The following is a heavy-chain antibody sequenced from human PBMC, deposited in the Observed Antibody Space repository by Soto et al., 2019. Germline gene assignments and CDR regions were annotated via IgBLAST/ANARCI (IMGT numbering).Heavy chain of an antibody. CDR1: GFTFSSYA. CDR2: ISYDGSNK. Sequence: GGSLRLSCAASGFTFSSYAMHWVRQAPGKGLEWVAVISYDGSNKYYADSVKGRFTISRDNSKNTLYLQMNSLRAEDTAVYYCARDNRVSQFTMIVVVITYFDYWGQGTLVTVSS. D-gene: IGHD3-22*01. CDR3: ARDNRVSQFTMIVVVITYFDY. J-gene: IGHJ4*02. V-gene: IGHV3-30-3*01.